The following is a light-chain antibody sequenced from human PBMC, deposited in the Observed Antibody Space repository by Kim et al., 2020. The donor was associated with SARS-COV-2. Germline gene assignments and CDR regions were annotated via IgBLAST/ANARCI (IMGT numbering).Light chain of an antibody. V-gene: IGKV2-30*02. J-gene: IGKJ1*01. CDR1: QSLVHSDGNTY. CDR2: KVS. Sequence: DVVMTQPPLSLPVTLGQPASISCRSSQSLVHSDGNTYLNWFQQRPGQSPRRLIYKVSNRDAGVPDRFSGSGSGTDFTLKISRVEADGVGFYYCMKGTHWPPWTFGQGTKVDI. CDR3: MKGTHWPPWT.